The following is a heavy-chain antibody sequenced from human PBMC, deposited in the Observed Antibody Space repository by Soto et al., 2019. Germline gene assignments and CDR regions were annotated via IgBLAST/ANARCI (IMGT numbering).Heavy chain of an antibody. Sequence: QVQLQQWGAGLLKPSETLSLTCAVYGGSFSGYYWSWIRQPPGKGLEWIGEINHSGSTNYNPSLKSRVTISVDTSKNQFSLKLSSVTAADTAVYYCARGGEDDTQQTQGEGYDYWGQGTLVTVSS. V-gene: IGHV4-34*01. CDR2: INHSGST. J-gene: IGHJ4*02. CDR3: ARGGEDDTQQTQGEGYDY. D-gene: IGHD3-16*01. CDR1: GGSFSGYY.